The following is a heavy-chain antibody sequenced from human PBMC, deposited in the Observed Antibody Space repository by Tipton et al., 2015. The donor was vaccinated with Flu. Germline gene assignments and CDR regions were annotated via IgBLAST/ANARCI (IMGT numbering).Heavy chain of an antibody. CDR1: GVSITGYF. J-gene: IGHJ4*02. CDR3: AKYGWSGWEVDY. D-gene: IGHD6-19*01. Sequence: PGLVKPSETLSLTCSVSGVSITGYFWTWIRQSPGKGLEFIGHISNTGKSDYNPSLNGRVTISEDTSKNQVSLQMTSVTAADTAVYYCAKYGWSGWEVDYWGQGILVTVSS. CDR2: ISNTGKS. V-gene: IGHV4-59*01.